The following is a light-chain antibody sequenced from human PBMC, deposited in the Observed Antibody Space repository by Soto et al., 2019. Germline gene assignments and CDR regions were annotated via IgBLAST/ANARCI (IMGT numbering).Light chain of an antibody. CDR1: QSISSW. Sequence: DIQMTQSPSTLSASVGDRVTITCRASQSISSWLAWYQQKPGKAPKLLIYKASSIESGVPSRFSGGGSGTDFTLTISSLQPDDFATYYCQKYNSYPYTFGQGTQLEVK. CDR2: KAS. CDR3: QKYNSYPYT. J-gene: IGKJ2*01. V-gene: IGKV1-5*03.